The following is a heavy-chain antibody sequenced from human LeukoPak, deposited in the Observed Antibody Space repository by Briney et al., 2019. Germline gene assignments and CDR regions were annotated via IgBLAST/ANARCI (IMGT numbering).Heavy chain of an antibody. CDR1: GGSISSYY. J-gene: IGHJ4*02. CDR2: IYHSGST. V-gene: IGHV4-59*04. Sequence: PSEALSLTCTVSGGSISSYYWSWIRQPPGKGLEWIGSIYHSGSTYYNPSLKSRVTISVDTSKNQFSLKLSSVTAADTAVYYCATDSSGSIRPLDYWGQGTLVTVSS. CDR3: ATDSSGSIRPLDY. D-gene: IGHD3-22*01.